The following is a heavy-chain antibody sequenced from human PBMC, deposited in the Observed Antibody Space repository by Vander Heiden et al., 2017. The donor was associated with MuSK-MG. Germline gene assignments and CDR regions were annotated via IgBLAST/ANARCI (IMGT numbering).Heavy chain of an antibody. CDR1: GYSFHGFY. CDR2: INPRSGGT. D-gene: IGHD6-13*01. J-gene: IGHJ4*02. CDR3: AKWSIGVAAAFDY. V-gene: IGHV1-2*02. Sequence: QVQLAQSGAEVRKPGASVKVSCKASGYSFHGFYMRWVRQVPGQGLEWMGWINPRSGGTNYAQKFQGRVTMTRDSSISTGYMELSRLRSDDTAVYYCAKWSIGVAAAFDYWGQGTLVTVSS.